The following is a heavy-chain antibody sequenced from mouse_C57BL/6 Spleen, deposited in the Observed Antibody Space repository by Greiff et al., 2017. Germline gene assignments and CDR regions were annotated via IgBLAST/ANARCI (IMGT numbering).Heavy chain of an antibody. J-gene: IGHJ4*01. V-gene: IGHV10-1*01. Sequence: EVQLVESGGGLVQPKGSLKLSCAASGFSFNTYAMNWVRQAPGKGLEWVARIRSKSNNYATYYADSVKDRFTISRDDSESMLYLQMNNLKTEDTAMYYCVRHGDYYGSSRYYAMDYWGQGTSVTVSS. CDR2: IRSKSNNYAT. CDR1: GFSFNTYA. D-gene: IGHD1-1*01. CDR3: VRHGDYYGSSRYYAMDY.